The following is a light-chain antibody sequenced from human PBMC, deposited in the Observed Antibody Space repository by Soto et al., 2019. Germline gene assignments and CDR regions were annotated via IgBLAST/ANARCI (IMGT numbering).Light chain of an antibody. CDR1: QSLVSSDGNTY. V-gene: IGKV2-30*01. CDR3: MQASKLPWT. Sequence: DVVMTQSPLSLPVTLGQPASISCRSSQSLVSSDGNTYLNWFHQRPGQSPRRLIYKVSNRDSGVPERFSGSGSGTEFTLTISRVEAEDFGVYYCMQASKLPWTFGPGTKVDIK. CDR2: KVS. J-gene: IGKJ3*01.